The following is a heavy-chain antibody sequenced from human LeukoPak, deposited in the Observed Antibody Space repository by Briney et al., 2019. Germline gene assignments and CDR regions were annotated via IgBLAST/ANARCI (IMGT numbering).Heavy chain of an antibody. D-gene: IGHD6-13*01. J-gene: IGHJ4*02. Sequence: GGSLRLSYAASGLTFSNYAMSWVRQAPGKGLEWVSALSGSGGSTYYADSVKGRFTISRDNAKNSLYLQMNSLRAEDTAVYYCARAYSSSLYYFDYWGQGTLVTVSS. V-gene: IGHV3-23*01. CDR3: ARAYSSSLYYFDY. CDR2: LSGSGGST. CDR1: GLTFSNYA.